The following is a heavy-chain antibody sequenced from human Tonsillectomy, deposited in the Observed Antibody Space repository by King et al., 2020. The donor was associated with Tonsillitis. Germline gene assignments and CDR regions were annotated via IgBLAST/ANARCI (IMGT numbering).Heavy chain of an antibody. CDR2: SRNKASSYST. CDR1: GFTFSDQY. J-gene: IGHJ4*02. V-gene: IGHV3-72*01. CDR3: VRVRHNDGEDYYLDY. D-gene: IGHD2-21*01. Sequence: VQLVESGGGLVQPGGSLRVSCAASGFTFSDQYMDWVRQAPGKGLEWVGRSRNKASSYSTEYAASVKGRFTISRDESKNSLYLHMNSLKTEDTALYYCVRVRHNDGEDYYLDYWGQGPLVTVTS.